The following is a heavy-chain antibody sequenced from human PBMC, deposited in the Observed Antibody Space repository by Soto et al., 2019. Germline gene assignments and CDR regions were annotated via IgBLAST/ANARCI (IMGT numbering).Heavy chain of an antibody. CDR2: MNSNSGNT. V-gene: IGHV1-8*01. CDR3: ARGIKYGAYSRWFDP. J-gene: IGHJ5*02. D-gene: IGHD4-17*01. Sequence: ASVKVSCKASGYTFTSYDINWVRQATGQGLEDLGWMNSNSGNTAYVQKFQGRVTMTWDTSITTAYMELSSLRSEDTAVCFCARGIKYGAYSRWFDPWG. CDR1: GYTFTSYD.